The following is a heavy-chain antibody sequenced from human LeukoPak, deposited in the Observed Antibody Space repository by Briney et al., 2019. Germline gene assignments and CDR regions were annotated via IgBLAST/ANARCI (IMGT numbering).Heavy chain of an antibody. CDR1: GGSITTYY. J-gene: IGHJ4*02. D-gene: IGHD3-10*01. Sequence: SETLSLTCTVSGGSITTYYWSWIRQPAGKGLEWIGRIYTSGSTNYNPSLKSRVTISVDTSKNQFSLKLTSVTAADTAVYYCAKNRGEAFDYWGQGTLVTVSS. V-gene: IGHV4-4*07. CDR3: AKNRGEAFDY. CDR2: IYTSGST.